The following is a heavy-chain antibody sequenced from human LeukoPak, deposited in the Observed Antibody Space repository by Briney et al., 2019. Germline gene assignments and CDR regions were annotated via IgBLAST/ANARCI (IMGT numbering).Heavy chain of an antibody. D-gene: IGHD4-17*01. J-gene: IGHJ3*02. V-gene: IGHV1-69*05. CDR2: IIPIFGTA. Sequence: GSSVKVSCKASGGTFSSYAISWVRQAPGQGLEWMGGIIPIFGTANYAQKFQGRVTITTDGSTSTAYMELSSLRSEDTAVYYCARAPYLKTHDYGDYEVDAFDIWGQGTMVTVSS. CDR1: GGTFSSYA. CDR3: ARAPYLKTHDYGDYEVDAFDI.